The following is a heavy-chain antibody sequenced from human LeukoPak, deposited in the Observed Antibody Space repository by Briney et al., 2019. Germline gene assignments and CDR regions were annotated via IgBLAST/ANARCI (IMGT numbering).Heavy chain of an antibody. Sequence: ASVKVSCKASGYTFTSYAVHWVRQAPGQRLEWMGWINAGNGNTKYSQKFQGRVTITRDTSASTAYMELSSLRSEDTAVYYCARGRYLVATIHFDYWGQGTLVTVSS. V-gene: IGHV1-3*01. D-gene: IGHD5-12*01. CDR2: INAGNGNT. CDR1: GYTFTSYA. CDR3: ARGRYLVATIHFDY. J-gene: IGHJ4*02.